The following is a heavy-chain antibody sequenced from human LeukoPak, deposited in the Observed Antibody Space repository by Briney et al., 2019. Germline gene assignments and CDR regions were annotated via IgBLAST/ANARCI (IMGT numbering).Heavy chain of an antibody. J-gene: IGHJ3*02. V-gene: IGHV1-69*05. CDR1: GGTFSSYA. Sequence: SVKVSCXASGGTFSSYAISWVRQAPGQGLEWMGRIIPIFGTANYAQKFQGRVTITTDGSTSTAYMELSSLRSEDTAVYYCASAPGSGSKEGASDIWGQGTMVTVSS. CDR2: IIPIFGTA. CDR3: ASAPGSGSKEGASDI. D-gene: IGHD3-10*01.